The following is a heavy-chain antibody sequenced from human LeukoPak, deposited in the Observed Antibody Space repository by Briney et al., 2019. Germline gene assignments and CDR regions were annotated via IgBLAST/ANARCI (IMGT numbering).Heavy chain of an antibody. J-gene: IGHJ6*03. CDR1: GGSISSSSYY. D-gene: IGHD2-15*01. CDR2: IYRSGST. CDR3: ARDHCSGGSCYFPSYYYYYYMDV. Sequence: PSETLSLTCTVSGGSISSSSYYWSWIRQPAGKRLEWIGHIYRSGSTNYNPSLKSRVTISVDTSKNQFSLKLSSVTAADTAVYYCARDHCSGGSCYFPSYYYYYYMDVWGKGTTVTVSS. V-gene: IGHV4-61*09.